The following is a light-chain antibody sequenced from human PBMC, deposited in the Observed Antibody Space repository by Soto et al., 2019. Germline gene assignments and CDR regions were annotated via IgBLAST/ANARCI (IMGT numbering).Light chain of an antibody. Sequence: EIVMTQSPATLSVSPGERATLSCRASQSVSSNLAWHQQKPGQAPRLLIYGASSRATGIPDRFSGGGSGTNFTLTISRLEPEDFAVYYCQHYGSSPPITCGQGTRLEIK. V-gene: IGKV3-20*01. J-gene: IGKJ5*01. CDR1: QSVSSN. CDR2: GAS. CDR3: QHYGSSPPIT.